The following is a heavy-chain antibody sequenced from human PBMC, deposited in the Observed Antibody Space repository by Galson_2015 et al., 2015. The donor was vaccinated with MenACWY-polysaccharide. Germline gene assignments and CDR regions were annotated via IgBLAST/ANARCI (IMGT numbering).Heavy chain of an antibody. D-gene: IGHD2-15*01. CDR3: AREGFCSDGPCYFYDY. CDR2: LSRTATT. V-gene: IGHV3-23*01. J-gene: IGHJ4*02. CDR1: GFAFSNHG. Sequence: SLRLSCAASGFAFSNHGMAWVRQAPGRGLEWVSALSRTATTYYSASVKGRFTISRDNSKNTLYLQMNSLRVEDTAVYYCAREGFCSDGPCYFYDYWGQGILVTVPA.